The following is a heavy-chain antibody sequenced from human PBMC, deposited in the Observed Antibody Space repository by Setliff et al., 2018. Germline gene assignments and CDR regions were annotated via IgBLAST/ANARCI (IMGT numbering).Heavy chain of an antibody. J-gene: IGHJ4*02. CDR3: AKDLGGFDY. CDR2: ISGSAQTT. V-gene: IGHV3-23*01. D-gene: IGHD3-16*01. Sequence: GSLRLSCAASGFTFSSYAITWVRQAPGKGLEWVSMISGSAQTTYYADSVKGRFTISRDNAKNSLYLQMNSLRAEDTAVYYCAKDLGGFDYWGQGTLVTVSS. CDR1: GFTFSSYA.